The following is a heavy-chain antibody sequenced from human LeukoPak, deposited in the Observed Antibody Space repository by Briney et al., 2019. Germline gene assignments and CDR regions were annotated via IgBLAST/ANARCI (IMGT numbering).Heavy chain of an antibody. CDR2: ISAYNGNT. J-gene: IGHJ3*02. Sequence: ASVKVSCKASGYTFTSYGISWVRRAPGQGLEWMGWISAYNGNTNYAQKLQGRVTMTTDTSTSTAYMELRSLRSDDTAVYYCARAERITIFGVVIRTDAFDIWGQGTMVTVSS. CDR1: GYTFTSYG. D-gene: IGHD3-3*01. CDR3: ARAERITIFGVVIRTDAFDI. V-gene: IGHV1-18*01.